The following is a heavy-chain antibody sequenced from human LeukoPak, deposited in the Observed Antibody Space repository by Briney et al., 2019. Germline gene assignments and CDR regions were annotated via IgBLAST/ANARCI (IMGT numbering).Heavy chain of an antibody. J-gene: IGHJ4*02. CDR2: IRYDGSNK. CDR1: GFTFSSYG. CDR3: AKDFSVYYYDSRVLDY. V-gene: IGHV3-30*02. Sequence: GGSLRLSCATSGFTFSSYGMHWVRQAPGKGLEWVAFIRYDGSNKYYADSVKGRFTISRDNSKDTLYLQMNSLRAEDTAVYYCAKDFSVYYYDSRVLDYWGQGTLVTVSS. D-gene: IGHD3-22*01.